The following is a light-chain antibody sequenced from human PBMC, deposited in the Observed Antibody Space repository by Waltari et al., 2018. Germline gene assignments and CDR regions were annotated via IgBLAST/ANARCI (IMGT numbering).Light chain of an antibody. CDR3: QQYYTTPS. Sequence: DIVMTQSPDSLAVSLGERATINCKSSRSVFYGPNNKKYLAWYQQKPGQPPKLLIHWASPRESGVPDRFSGSGSGTDYTLTISSLEAEDVAVYYCQQYYTTPSFGQGTRLEIK. CDR2: WAS. J-gene: IGKJ5*01. CDR1: RSVFYGPNNKKY. V-gene: IGKV4-1*01.